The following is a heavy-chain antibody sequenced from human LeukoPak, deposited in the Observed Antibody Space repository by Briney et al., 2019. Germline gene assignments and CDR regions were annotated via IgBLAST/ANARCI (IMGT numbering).Heavy chain of an antibody. CDR3: ARGKDSGSYYRFEKYYFDY. J-gene: IGHJ4*02. CDR1: GGSISSYY. D-gene: IGHD1-26*01. Sequence: SEALSLTCTVSGGSISSYYWSWIRQPPGKGLEWIGYIYYSGSTNYNPSLKSRVTISVDTSKNQFSLKLSSVTAADTAVYYCARGKDSGSYYRFEKYYFDYWGQGTLVTVSS. CDR2: IYYSGST. V-gene: IGHV4-59*01.